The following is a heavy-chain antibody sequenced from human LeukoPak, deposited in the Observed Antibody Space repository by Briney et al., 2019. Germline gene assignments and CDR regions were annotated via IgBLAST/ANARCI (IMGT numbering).Heavy chain of an antibody. V-gene: IGHV3-30-3*01. J-gene: IGHJ4*02. D-gene: IGHD5-24*01. CDR2: ISYDGSNK. Sequence: GGSLRLYCAASGFTFSSYAMHWVRQAPGKGLEWVAVISYDGSNKYYADSVKGRFTISRDNSKNTLYLQMNSLRAEDTAVYYCARDWAMAFFDYWGQGTLVTVSS. CDR3: ARDWAMAFFDY. CDR1: GFTFSSYA.